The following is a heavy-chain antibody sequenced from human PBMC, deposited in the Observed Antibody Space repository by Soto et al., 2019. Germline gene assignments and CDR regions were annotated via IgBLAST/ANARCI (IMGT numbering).Heavy chain of an antibody. CDR1: GGSFSGYY. D-gene: IGHD5-18*01. CDR3: ARQGYSDGYIDY. J-gene: IGHJ4*02. CDR2: INHSGST. Sequence: QVQLQQWGAGLLKPSETLSLTCAVYGGSFSGYYWSWIRQPPGKGLEWIGEINHSGSTNYNPSLKRRFTTTVDTSKNQFSLKLSSVTAADTAVYYCARQGYSDGYIDYWGQGTLVTVSS. V-gene: IGHV4-34*01.